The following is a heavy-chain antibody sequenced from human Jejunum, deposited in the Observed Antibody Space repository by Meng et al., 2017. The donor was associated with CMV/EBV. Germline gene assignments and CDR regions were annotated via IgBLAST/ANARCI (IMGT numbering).Heavy chain of an antibody. V-gene: IGHV3-23*01. CDR1: GFPFHSYA. CDR3: AKDHASSGLDN. D-gene: IGHD3-22*01. J-gene: IGHJ4*02. Sequence: LSWAASGFPFHSYAMSWVRQGPGKGVEWVSAVTGGGGDTYYADSVKGRFTISRDNSIKTLYLEMNNLRAEDTAVYYCAKDHASSGLDNWDQGTLVTVSS. CDR2: VTGGGGDT.